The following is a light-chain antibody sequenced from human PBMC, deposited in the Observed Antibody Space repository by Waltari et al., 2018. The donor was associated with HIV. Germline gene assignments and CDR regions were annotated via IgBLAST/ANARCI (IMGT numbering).Light chain of an antibody. Sequence: EIVLTQSPATLSLSPGERATLSCRASQSVNTYLVWYQQKPGQAPRLLIYDASNRATGIPARFSGSGSGTDFTLTISSLEPEDFAVYYCQQRSNWPPEITFGQGTRLEIK. CDR1: QSVNTY. V-gene: IGKV3-11*01. CDR2: DAS. J-gene: IGKJ5*01. CDR3: QQRSNWPPEIT.